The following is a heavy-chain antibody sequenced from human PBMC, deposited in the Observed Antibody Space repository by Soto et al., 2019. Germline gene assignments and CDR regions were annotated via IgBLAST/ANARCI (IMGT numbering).Heavy chain of an antibody. Sequence: CASVKVSCKASGYTFTGHYMHWVRQAPGHRLEWMGWINHNRRGKNYAQKVQHRVTIPSNNHKNSPHLHMNRLRAEDTAVYFCARDYGRITFHSRWFDPWGQGTLVTVSS. D-gene: IGHD3-10*01. V-gene: IGHV1-2*02. CDR2: INHNRRGK. CDR3: ARDYGRITFHSRWFDP. CDR1: GYTFTGHY. J-gene: IGHJ5*02.